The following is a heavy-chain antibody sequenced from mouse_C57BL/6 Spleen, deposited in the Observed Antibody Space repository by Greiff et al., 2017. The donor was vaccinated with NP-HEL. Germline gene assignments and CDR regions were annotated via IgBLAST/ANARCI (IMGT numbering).Heavy chain of an antibody. CDR3: AKNYGSSNYYAMDY. Sequence: QVQLQQSGPGLVQPSQSLSITCTVSGFSLTSYGVHWVRQSPGKGLEWLGVIWRGGSTDYNAAFMSRLSITKDNSKSQVFFKMNSLQADDTAIYYCAKNYGSSNYYAMDYWGQGTSVTVSS. CDR1: GFSLTSYG. V-gene: IGHV2-5*01. D-gene: IGHD1-1*01. J-gene: IGHJ4*01. CDR2: IWRGGST.